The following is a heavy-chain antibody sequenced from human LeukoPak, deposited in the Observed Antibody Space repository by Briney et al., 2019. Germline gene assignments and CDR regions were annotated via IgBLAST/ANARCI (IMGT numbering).Heavy chain of an antibody. D-gene: IGHD6-19*01. Sequence: GGSLRLSCAASGFTFSSYAMSWVRQAPGKGLEWVAFIRYDGSNKYYADSVKGRFTISRDNSKNTLYLQMNRLRAEDTAVYYCAKRVAGIPLDCWGQGTLVTVSS. CDR1: GFTFSSYA. J-gene: IGHJ4*02. CDR3: AKRVAGIPLDC. V-gene: IGHV3-30*02. CDR2: IRYDGSNK.